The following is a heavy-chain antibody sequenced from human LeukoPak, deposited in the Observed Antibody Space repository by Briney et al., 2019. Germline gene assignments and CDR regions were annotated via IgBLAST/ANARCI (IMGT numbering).Heavy chain of an antibody. J-gene: IGHJ4*02. Sequence: SETLSLTCTVSGGSISSSSYYWGWIRQPPGKGLEWIGSIYYSGSTYYNPSLKSRVTISVVTSKNQFSLKLSSVTAADTAVYYCARGISIAARPGGWYFDYWGQGTLVTVSS. CDR1: GGSISSSSYY. CDR2: IYYSGST. V-gene: IGHV4-39*07. D-gene: IGHD6-6*01. CDR3: ARGISIAARPGGWYFDY.